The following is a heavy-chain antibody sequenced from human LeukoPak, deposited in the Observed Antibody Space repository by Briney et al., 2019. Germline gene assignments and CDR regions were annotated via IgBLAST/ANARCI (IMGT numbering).Heavy chain of an antibody. CDR3: ASSHDSSGND. CDR2: IKYDGTHK. V-gene: IGHV3-7*01. CDR1: GIIFSSYW. J-gene: IGHJ4*02. D-gene: IGHD3-22*01. Sequence: GGSLRLSCVASGIIFSSYWMAWVRQAPGKGLEWVANIKYDGTHKFYAGSVKGRFTIYRDNAKNSLFLEMNSLTADDTAVYFCASSHDSSGNDWGQGTLVTVSS.